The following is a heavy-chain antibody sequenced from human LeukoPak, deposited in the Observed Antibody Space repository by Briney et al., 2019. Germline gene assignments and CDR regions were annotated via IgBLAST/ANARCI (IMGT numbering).Heavy chain of an antibody. V-gene: IGHV1-18*01. Sequence: ASVKVSCKASGYTFTSYGISWVRQAPGQELEWMGWISAYNGNTNYAQKLQGRVTMTTDTSTSTAYMELRSLRSDDTAVYYCARDLPPYYYDSSAPGYWGQGTLVTVSS. D-gene: IGHD3-22*01. J-gene: IGHJ4*02. CDR3: ARDLPPYYYDSSAPGY. CDR2: ISAYNGNT. CDR1: GYTFTSYG.